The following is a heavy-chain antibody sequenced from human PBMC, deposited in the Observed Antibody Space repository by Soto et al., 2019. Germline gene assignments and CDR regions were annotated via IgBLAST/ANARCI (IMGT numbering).Heavy chain of an antibody. J-gene: IGHJ5*02. CDR1: GFNFGSFA. V-gene: IGHV3-23*01. D-gene: IGHD1-1*01. Sequence: EVQLLESGGALVQPGGSLRLSCAASGFNFGSFAMTWVRQDPGKGLQWVSAISGDGAATYYGDSVKGRFTISRDNSDNTLYLQMNSLTVDDTAIYFCAKTTSPPTPEPCGQGALVTVSS. CDR2: ISGDGAAT. CDR3: AKTTSPPTPEP.